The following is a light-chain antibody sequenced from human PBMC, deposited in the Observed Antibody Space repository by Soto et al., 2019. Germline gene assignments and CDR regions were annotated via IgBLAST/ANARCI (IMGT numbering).Light chain of an antibody. CDR1: QSVSSGY. J-gene: IGKJ2*01. CDR3: QQFYNSLYT. CDR2: GAS. V-gene: IGKV3-20*01. Sequence: EIVLTQSPGTLSLSPGERATLSCRTSQSVSSGYLAGYQQKPGRAPRLLIYGASRRATGIPDRFTGSGSGTDFTLTISRLEPEDFAVYYCQQFYNSLYTFGQGTKLEIK.